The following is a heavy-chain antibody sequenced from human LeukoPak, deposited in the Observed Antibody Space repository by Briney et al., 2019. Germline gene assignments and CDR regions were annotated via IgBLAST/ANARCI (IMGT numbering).Heavy chain of an antibody. Sequence: KASETLSLTCAVYGGSFSGYYWSWIRQPPGKGLEWIGEINHSGSTNHNPSLKSRATISVGTSKNQFSLKLSSVTAADTAVHYCARGSLRARAFDIWGQGTMVTVSS. CDR3: ARGSLRARAFDI. J-gene: IGHJ3*02. CDR2: INHSGST. V-gene: IGHV4-34*04. CDR1: GGSFSGYY. D-gene: IGHD6-6*01.